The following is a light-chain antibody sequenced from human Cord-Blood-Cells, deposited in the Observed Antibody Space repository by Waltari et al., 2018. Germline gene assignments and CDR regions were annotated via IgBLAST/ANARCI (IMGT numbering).Light chain of an antibody. J-gene: IGKJ2*01. V-gene: IGKV3-11*01. Sequence: EIVFTQSPATLSLSPGERPTPACRASQSVSSYLAWYQQQPGQAPRLLLYDASNRAHGIPARFSGSGSGTDFTLTISSLEPEDFAVYYCQQRSNWPPPYTFGQGTKLEIK. CDR2: DAS. CDR3: QQRSNWPPPYT. CDR1: QSVSSY.